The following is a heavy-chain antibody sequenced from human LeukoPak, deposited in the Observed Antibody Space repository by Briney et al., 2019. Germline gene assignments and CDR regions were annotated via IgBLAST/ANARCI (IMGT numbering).Heavy chain of an antibody. CDR2: ISGSGGST. CDR3: AKDPNYYGSGSYFDY. J-gene: IGHJ4*02. V-gene: IGHV3-23*01. Sequence: GGSLRLSCAASGFTFSSYAMSWVRQAPGKGLEWVSAISGSGGSTYYADSVKGRFTISRDNSKNTLYLQMNSVRAEDTAVYYCAKDPNYYGSGSYFDYWGQGTLVTVSS. D-gene: IGHD3-10*01. CDR1: GFTFSSYA.